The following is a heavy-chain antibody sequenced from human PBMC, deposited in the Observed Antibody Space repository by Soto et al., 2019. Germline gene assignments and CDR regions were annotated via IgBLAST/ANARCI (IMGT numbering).Heavy chain of an antibody. Sequence: ASVTVSCKVSGYTLTELSMHWVRQAPGKGLEWMGGFDPEDGETIYAQKFQGRVTMTEDTSTDTAYMELSSLRSEDTAVYYCATGGYYGSGSHAFDIWGQGTMVTVSS. CDR3: ATGGYYGSGSHAFDI. CDR1: GYTLTELS. V-gene: IGHV1-24*01. J-gene: IGHJ3*02. CDR2: FDPEDGET. D-gene: IGHD3-10*01.